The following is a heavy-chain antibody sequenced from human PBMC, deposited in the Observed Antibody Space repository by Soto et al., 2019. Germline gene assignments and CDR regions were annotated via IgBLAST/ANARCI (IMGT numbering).Heavy chain of an antibody. J-gene: IGHJ4*02. Sequence: GESLKISCKGSGYSFTSYWIGWVRQMPGKGLEWMGIIYPGDSDTRYSPSFQGQVTISADKSISTAYLQWSSLKASDTAMYYCARSRYVLGYCSGGSCNDLDYWGQGTLVTVSS. V-gene: IGHV5-51*01. CDR2: IYPGDSDT. D-gene: IGHD2-15*01. CDR3: ARSRYVLGYCSGGSCNDLDY. CDR1: GYSFTSYW.